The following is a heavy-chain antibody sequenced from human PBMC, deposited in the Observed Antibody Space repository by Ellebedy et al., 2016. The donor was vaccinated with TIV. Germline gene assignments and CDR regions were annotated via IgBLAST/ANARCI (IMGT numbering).Heavy chain of an antibody. J-gene: IGHJ3*02. CDR1: GFTFSSFS. D-gene: IGHD1-1*01. CDR2: IPRDSDAM. V-gene: IGHV3-48*02. CDR3: VRDLHWAFDI. Sequence: PGGSLRLSCSASGFTFSSFSMNWVRQAPGKGLEWVSYIPRDSDAMSYADSVKGRFTISRDNAENSLYLQMNSLRDADTAVYYCVRDLHWAFDIWGQGTVVTVSS.